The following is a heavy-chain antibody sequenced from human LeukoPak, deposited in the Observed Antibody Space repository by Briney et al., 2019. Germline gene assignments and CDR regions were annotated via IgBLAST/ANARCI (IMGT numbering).Heavy chain of an antibody. V-gene: IGHV4-59*01. CDR2: IYYSGST. D-gene: IGHD3-10*01. J-gene: IGHJ4*02. Sequence: SETLSLTCTVSGGSISSYYWSWIRQPPGKGLEWIGYIYYSGSTNYNPSLKSRVTISVDTSKNQFSLKLSSVTAADTAVYYCARDRSDYGSGSYTLWGQGTLVTVSS. CDR1: GGSISSYY. CDR3: ARDRSDYGSGSYTL.